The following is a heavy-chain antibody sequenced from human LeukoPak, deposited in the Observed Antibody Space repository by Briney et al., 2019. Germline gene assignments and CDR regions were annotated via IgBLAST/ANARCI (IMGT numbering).Heavy chain of an antibody. CDR2: IYYSGST. CDR1: GGSISSYY. J-gene: IGHJ4*03. D-gene: IGHD6-13*01. Sequence: SETLSLTCTVSGGSISSYYWSWIRQPPGKGLEWIGYIYYSGSTNYNPSLKSRVTISVDTSKNQFSLKLSSVTAADTAVYYCARARISSSWYDFGYFDYWGQGTMVTVSS. V-gene: IGHV4-59*01. CDR3: ARARISSSWYDFGYFDY.